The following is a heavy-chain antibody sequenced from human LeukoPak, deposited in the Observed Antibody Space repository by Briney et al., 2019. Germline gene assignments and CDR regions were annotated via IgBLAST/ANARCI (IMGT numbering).Heavy chain of an antibody. CDR3: ARSDSSTSSRGVLSYYYYMDV. J-gene: IGHJ6*03. CDR1: GFTFSSYA. V-gene: IGHV3-30*04. D-gene: IGHD6-6*01. Sequence: GGSLRLSCAASGFTFSSYAMHWVRQAPGKGLEWVAVISYDGSKKYYADSVKGRFTISRDNSKNTQYLQMNSLRADDTAVYYCARSDSSTSSRGVLSYYYYMDVWGKGTTVTVSS. CDR2: ISYDGSKK.